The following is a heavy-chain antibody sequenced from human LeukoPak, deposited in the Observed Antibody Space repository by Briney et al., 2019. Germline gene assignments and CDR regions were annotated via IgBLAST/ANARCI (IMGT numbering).Heavy chain of an antibody. CDR1: GFTFSSYA. V-gene: IGHV3-30-3*01. Sequence: GRSLRLSCAASGFTFSSYAMHWVRQAPGKGLEWVAVISYDGSNKYYADSVKGRFTISRDNSKNTLYLQMNSLRAEDTAVYYCARDRDTVRGVRDVWGQGTTVTVSS. CDR3: ARDRDTVRGVRDV. J-gene: IGHJ6*02. D-gene: IGHD3-10*01. CDR2: ISYDGSNK.